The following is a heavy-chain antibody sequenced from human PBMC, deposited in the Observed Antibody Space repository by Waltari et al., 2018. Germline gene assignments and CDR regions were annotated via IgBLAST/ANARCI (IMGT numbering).Heavy chain of an antibody. D-gene: IGHD2-15*01. J-gene: IGHJ4*01. Sequence: QVQLQESGPGLVKPSGTLSLTCAVSGGSNSSSNWWSWVRQPPGTGLEWIGEIYHSGSTNYNPSLKSRVTISVDKSKNQFSLKLSSVTAADTAVYYCAREGRENCSGGSCYWGGAGWGHGTLVTVSS. CDR1: GGSNSSSNW. V-gene: IGHV4-4*02. CDR2: IYHSGST. CDR3: AREGRENCSGGSCYWGGAG.